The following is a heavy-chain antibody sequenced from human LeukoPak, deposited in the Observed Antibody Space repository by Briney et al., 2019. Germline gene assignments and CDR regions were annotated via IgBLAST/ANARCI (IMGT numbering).Heavy chain of an antibody. CDR3: AKYSGSPYWYFDL. CDR2: IKPDGNEK. D-gene: IGHD5-12*01. J-gene: IGHJ2*01. CDR1: GVTFSSYW. V-gene: IGHV3-7*01. Sequence: GGSLRLSCEASGVTFSSYWMSWVRQAPGKGLEWVGNIKPDGNEKYYVDSVKGRSTISRDNAKNSLYLQMNSLRAEETAVYYCAKYSGSPYWYFDLWGRGTLVTVSS.